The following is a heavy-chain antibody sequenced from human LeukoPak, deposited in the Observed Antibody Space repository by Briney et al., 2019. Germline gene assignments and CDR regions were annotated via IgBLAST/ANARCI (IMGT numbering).Heavy chain of an antibody. CDR1: GGSISSSN. J-gene: IGHJ1*01. D-gene: IGHD6-13*01. CDR2: ISGSGGST. CDR3: AKDQGSSWNPQYFQH. Sequence: GTLSLTCAVSGGSISSSNWWSWVRQAPGKGLEWVSAISGSGGSTYYADSVKGRFTISRDNSKNTLYLQMNSLRAEDTAVYYCAKDQGSSWNPQYFQHWGQGTLVTVSS. V-gene: IGHV3-23*01.